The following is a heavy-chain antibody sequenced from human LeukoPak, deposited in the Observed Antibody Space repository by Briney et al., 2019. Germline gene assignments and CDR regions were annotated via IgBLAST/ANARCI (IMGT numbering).Heavy chain of an antibody. CDR3: ARDATSVGFYFDY. CDR1: GGSISSGGYY. D-gene: IGHD2-15*01. V-gene: IGHV4-31*03. Sequence: SETLSLTCTVSGGSISSGGYYWSWIRQHPGKGLEWIGYIYYSGSTYYNPSLKSRVTISVDTSKSQFSLKLSSVTAADTAVYYCARDATSVGFYFDYWGQGTLVTVSS. J-gene: IGHJ4*02. CDR2: IYYSGST.